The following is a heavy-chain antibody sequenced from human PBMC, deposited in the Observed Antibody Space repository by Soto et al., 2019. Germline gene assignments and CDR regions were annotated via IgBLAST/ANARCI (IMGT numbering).Heavy chain of an antibody. CDR1: SGSISSSNW. D-gene: IGHD4-4*01. J-gene: IGHJ6*03. CDR3: ARRSDYSKYYYYYMDV. V-gene: IGHV4-4*02. Sequence: QVQLQESGPGLVKPSGTLSLTCAVSSGSISSSNWWSWVRQPPGKGLEWIGEIYHSGSTNYNPSLKSRVTISVDKSKHQFSLKLSSVTAADTAVYYCARRSDYSKYYYYYMDVWGKGTTVTVSS. CDR2: IYHSGST.